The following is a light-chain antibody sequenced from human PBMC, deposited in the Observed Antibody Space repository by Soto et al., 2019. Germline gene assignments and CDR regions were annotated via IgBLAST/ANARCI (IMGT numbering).Light chain of an antibody. V-gene: IGKV1-12*01. Sequence: IQMTQSPSSVFASVGDRVTISCRASQDISTWSAWYQQRPGKGPKLLIYAASSLASAAPSRFSGSGSGTGFTLTISSLQPEDFATYYCQQASSFPPTFGQGTRLEI. CDR3: QQASSFPPT. J-gene: IGKJ5*01. CDR1: QDISTW. CDR2: AAS.